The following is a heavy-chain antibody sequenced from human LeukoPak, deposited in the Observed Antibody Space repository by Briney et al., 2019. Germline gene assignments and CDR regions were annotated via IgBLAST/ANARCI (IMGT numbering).Heavy chain of an antibody. CDR1: GYSISSGYY. J-gene: IGHJ4*02. D-gene: IGHD2-15*01. CDR3: ARQIVATVYFDY. V-gene: IGHV4-38-2*01. CDR2: IYHSGST. Sequence: SETLSLTCAVSGYSISSGYYWGCIRQPPGKGLEWIGSIYHSGSTYYNPSLKSRVTISVDTSKNQFSLKLSSVTAADTAVYYCARQIVATVYFDYWGQGTLVTVSS.